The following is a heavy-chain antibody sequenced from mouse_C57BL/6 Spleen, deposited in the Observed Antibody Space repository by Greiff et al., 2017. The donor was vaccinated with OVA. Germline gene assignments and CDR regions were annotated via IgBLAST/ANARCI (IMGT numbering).Heavy chain of an antibody. J-gene: IGHJ4*01. V-gene: IGHV1-42*01. CDR1: GYSFTGYY. Sequence: DVKLVESGPELVKPGASVKISCKASGYSFTGYYMNWVKQSPEKSLEWIGEINPSTGGTTYNQKFKAKATLTVDKSSSTAYMQLKSLTSEDSAVYYCARKGYYAMDYWGQGTSVTVSS. CDR2: INPSTGGT. CDR3: ARKGYYAMDY.